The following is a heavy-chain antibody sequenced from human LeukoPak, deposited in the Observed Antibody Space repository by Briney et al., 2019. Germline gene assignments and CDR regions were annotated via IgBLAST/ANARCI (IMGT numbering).Heavy chain of an antibody. CDR2: IYPGDSDT. D-gene: IGHD2-2*01. Sequence: GESLMISCKGSGYSVTSYWIGWVRQMPGKGLERMGIIYPGDSDTRYSPSFQGQVTISADRSISTAYLQWSSLKASDTAMYYCARQYCSSTSCYRHYYYYYMDVWGKGTTVTVSS. J-gene: IGHJ6*03. CDR3: ARQYCSSTSCYRHYYYYYMDV. CDR1: GYSVTSYW. V-gene: IGHV5-51*01.